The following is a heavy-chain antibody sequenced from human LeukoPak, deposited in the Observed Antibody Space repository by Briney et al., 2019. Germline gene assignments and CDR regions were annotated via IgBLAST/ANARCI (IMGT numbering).Heavy chain of an antibody. J-gene: IGHJ4*02. CDR2: ISVYNGNT. CDR1: GYTFINYG. Sequence: ASVKVSCKASGYTFINYGITWVRQAPGQGLEWMGWISVYNGNTNYAQKLQGRVTMTTDTSTSTAYMGLRSLRSDDTAVYYCARDLVYGSGSYGFDYWGQGTLVTVSS. D-gene: IGHD3-10*01. CDR3: ARDLVYGSGSYGFDY. V-gene: IGHV1-18*01.